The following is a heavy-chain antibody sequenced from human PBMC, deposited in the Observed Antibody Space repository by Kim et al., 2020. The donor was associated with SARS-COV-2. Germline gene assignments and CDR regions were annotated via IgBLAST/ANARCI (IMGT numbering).Heavy chain of an antibody. V-gene: IGHV3-23*01. CDR1: GFTFSSYA. D-gene: IGHD3-10*01. CDR3: AKDTVYYYGSGIINWFDP. J-gene: IGHJ5*02. Sequence: GGSLRLSCAASGFTFSSYAMSWVRQAPGKGLEWVSAISGSGGSTYYADSVKGRFTISRDNSKNTLYLQMNSLRAEDTAVYYCAKDTVYYYGSGIINWFDPWGQGTLVTVSS. CDR2: ISGSGGST.